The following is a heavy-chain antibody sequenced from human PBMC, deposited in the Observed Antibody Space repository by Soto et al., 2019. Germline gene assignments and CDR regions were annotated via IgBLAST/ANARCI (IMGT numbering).Heavy chain of an antibody. Sequence: SETLSLTCTVSGGSIISGYWSWIRQPPGKGLEWIGYISYSGNTSYNPSLKSRVTMSVDTPKNQFSLRLSSVTTADTAVYYCAGLRGYAGSPIDYWGQGTLVTVSS. V-gene: IGHV4-59*01. J-gene: IGHJ4*02. CDR1: GGSIISGY. CDR2: ISYSGNT. D-gene: IGHD2-15*01. CDR3: AGLRGYAGSPIDY.